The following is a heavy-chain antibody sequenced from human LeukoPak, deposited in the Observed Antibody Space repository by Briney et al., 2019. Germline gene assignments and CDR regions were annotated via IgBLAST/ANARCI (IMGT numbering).Heavy chain of an antibody. CDR3: ARLLFNYGDFLGLDY. D-gene: IGHD4-17*01. CDR1: GGSISSSSYY. CDR2: TYYSGST. Sequence: PSETLSLTCTVSGGSISSSSYYWGWIRQPPGKGLEWIGSTYYSGSTYYNPSLKSRVTISVDTSKNQFSLKLSSVTAADTAVYYCARLLFNYGDFLGLDYWGQGTLVTVSS. V-gene: IGHV4-39*07. J-gene: IGHJ4*02.